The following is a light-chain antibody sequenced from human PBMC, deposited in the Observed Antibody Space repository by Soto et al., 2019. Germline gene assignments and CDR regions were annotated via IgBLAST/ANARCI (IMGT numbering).Light chain of an antibody. CDR3: QKCTTAPWA. V-gene: IGKV1-27*01. CDR2: AAS. J-gene: IGKJ1*01. Sequence: DFQMTQSPSSLSASVGDRVIITCRASQEINNYLAWYQQKPGRAPNLLIYAASTLQSGVPSRFSGSGSGTDFTLTISSLQPEDVATYYCQKCTTAPWAFGQGTKVEIK. CDR1: QEINNY.